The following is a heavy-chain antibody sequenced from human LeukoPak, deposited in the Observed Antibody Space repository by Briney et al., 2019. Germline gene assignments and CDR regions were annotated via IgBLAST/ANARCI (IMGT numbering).Heavy chain of an antibody. D-gene: IGHD2-2*01. V-gene: IGHV5-51*01. J-gene: IGHJ4*02. CDR1: GFSFTTYW. CDR2: IYPGDSDA. CDR3: ARRKGSSHTSCPPDY. Sequence: TRGESLKISRRGSGFSFTTYWIGWVRQMPGKGLEWMGIIYPGDSDARYSPSFQGQVTMSADKSTNTAYLQWSSPKASDAAMYYCARRKGSSHTSCPPDYWGQGTLVTVSS.